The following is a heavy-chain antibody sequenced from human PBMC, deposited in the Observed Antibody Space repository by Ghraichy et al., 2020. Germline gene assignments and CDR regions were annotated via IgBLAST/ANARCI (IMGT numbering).Heavy chain of an antibody. CDR2: ISTNGGNT. Sequence: GGSLRLSCAASGFTFSSYAMHWVRLAPGKGLEYVSSISTNGGNTYFARSVRGRFTISRDNSKNTLYLQMGSLRPEDMAVYYCARGHSASDYDAFDMWGQGTMVTVSS. CDR3: ARGHSASDYDAFDM. CDR1: GFTFSSYA. D-gene: IGHD4-11*01. V-gene: IGHV3-64*01. J-gene: IGHJ3*02.